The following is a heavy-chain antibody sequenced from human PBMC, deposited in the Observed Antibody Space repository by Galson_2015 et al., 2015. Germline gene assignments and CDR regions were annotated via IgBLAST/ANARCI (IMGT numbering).Heavy chain of an antibody. V-gene: IGHV4-4*02. Sequence: SETLSLTCAVSGGSISSSNWWGWARQPPGKGLEWIGEIYHSGSTNYNPSLKSRVTISVDKSKNQFSLKLSSVTAADTAVYYCARTDYDFWSGPTRSLDVWGKGTAVTVSS. CDR3: ARTDYDFWSGPTRSLDV. CDR2: IYHSGST. D-gene: IGHD3-3*01. CDR1: GGSISSSNW. J-gene: IGHJ6*04.